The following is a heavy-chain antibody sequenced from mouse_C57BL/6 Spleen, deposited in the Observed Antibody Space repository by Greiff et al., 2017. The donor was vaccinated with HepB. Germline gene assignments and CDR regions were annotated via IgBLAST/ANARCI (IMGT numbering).Heavy chain of an antibody. D-gene: IGHD3-2*02. CDR2: IYPGDGDT. V-gene: IGHV1-82*01. Sequence: VQLQESGPELVKPGASVKISCKASGYAFSSSWMNWVKQRPGKGLEWIGRIYPGDGDTNYNGKFKGKATLTADKSSSTAYMQLSSLTSEDSAVYFCARLDSSGYDDYWGQGTTLTVSS. CDR3: ARLDSSGYDDY. J-gene: IGHJ2*01. CDR1: GYAFSSSW.